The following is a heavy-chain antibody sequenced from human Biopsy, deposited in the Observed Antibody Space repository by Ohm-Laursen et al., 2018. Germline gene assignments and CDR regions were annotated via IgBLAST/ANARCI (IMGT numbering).Heavy chain of an antibody. V-gene: IGHV4-59*08. Sequence: SETLSLTCTVSGGSFTSHYWTWIRQPPGQGLEWIGHISHTGYTSYKSSLKSRVTISLDTSRKHFSLRLTSLAAAGTAVYYCARGSNEYGGLFFPHWGQGTLVTVSS. D-gene: IGHD4-23*01. CDR2: ISHTGYT. J-gene: IGHJ4*02. CDR1: GGSFTSHY. CDR3: ARGSNEYGGLFFPH.